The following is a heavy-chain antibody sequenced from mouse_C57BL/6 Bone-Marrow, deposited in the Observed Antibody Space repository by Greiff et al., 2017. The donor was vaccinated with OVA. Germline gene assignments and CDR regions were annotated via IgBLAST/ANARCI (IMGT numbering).Heavy chain of an antibody. J-gene: IGHJ2*01. V-gene: IGHV5-12*01. Sequence: EVKVVESGGGLVQPGGSLKLSCAASGFTFSDYYMYWVRQTPEKRLEWVAYISNGGGSTYYPDTVKGRFTISKDNAKNTLYMRMSRLKSEDTAMYYCARHGYFDYWGQGTTLTVSS. CDR1: GFTFSDYY. CDR2: ISNGGGST. CDR3: ARHGYFDY.